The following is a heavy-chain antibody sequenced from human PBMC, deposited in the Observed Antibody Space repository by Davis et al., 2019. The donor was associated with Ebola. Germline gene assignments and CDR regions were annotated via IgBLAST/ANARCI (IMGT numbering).Heavy chain of an antibody. D-gene: IGHD1-7*01. CDR2: IYYSGST. CDR3: ARITGTTSHYYYGMDV. Sequence: MPSETLSLTCTVSAGSIISGGYYWSWIRQHPGKGLEWIGYIYYSGSTYYNPSLKSRVTISVDTSKNQFPLKLSSVTAADTAVYYCARITGTTSHYYYGMDVWGQGTTVTVSS. V-gene: IGHV4-31*03. J-gene: IGHJ6*02. CDR1: AGSIISGGYY.